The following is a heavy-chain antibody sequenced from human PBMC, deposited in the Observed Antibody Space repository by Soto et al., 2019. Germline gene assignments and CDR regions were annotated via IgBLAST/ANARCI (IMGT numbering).Heavy chain of an antibody. D-gene: IGHD3-9*01. V-gene: IGHV4-59*01. J-gene: IGHJ4*02. CDR2: IYYSGST. CDR1: GGSISSYY. CDR3: ARDLDLGHLDY. Sequence: ASETLSLTCTVSGGSISSYYWSWIRQPPGKGLEWIGYIYYSGSTNYNPSLKSRVTISVDTSKNQFSLKLSSVTAADTAVYYCARDLDLGHLDYWGQGTLVTVSS.